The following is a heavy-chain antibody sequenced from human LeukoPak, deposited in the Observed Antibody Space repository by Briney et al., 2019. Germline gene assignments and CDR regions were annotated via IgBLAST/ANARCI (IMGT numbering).Heavy chain of an antibody. CDR2: INHSGST. J-gene: IGHJ2*01. CDR1: GGSFSGYY. V-gene: IGHV4-34*01. D-gene: IGHD6-13*01. Sequence: SETLSLTCAVYGGSFSGYYWSWIRQPPGKGLEWIGEINHSGSTNYNPSLKSRVTISVDTSKNQFSLKLSSVTAADTAVYYCARVGDVAAAGTTVGGRGFDLWGRGTLVTVSS. CDR3: ARVGDVAAAGTTVGGRGFDL.